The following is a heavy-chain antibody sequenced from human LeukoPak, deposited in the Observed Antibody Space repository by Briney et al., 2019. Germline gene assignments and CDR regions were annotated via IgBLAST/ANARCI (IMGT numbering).Heavy chain of an antibody. D-gene: IGHD3-22*01. CDR2: IYYSGST. CDR3: ARDEYYYDSSGYNPDAFDI. V-gene: IGHV4-39*07. Sequence: SETLSLICTVSGGSISSSTYYWGWIRQPPGKGLEWIGRIYYSGSTYYNPSLKSRVTISVDTFKNQFSLKLSSVTAADTAVYYCARDEYYYDSSGYNPDAFDIWGQGTMVTVSS. J-gene: IGHJ3*02. CDR1: GGSISSSTYY.